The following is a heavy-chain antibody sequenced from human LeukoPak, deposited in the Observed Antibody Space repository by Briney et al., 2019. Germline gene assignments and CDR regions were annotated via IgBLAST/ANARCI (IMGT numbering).Heavy chain of an antibody. CDR3: ATSYDILTGPLDV. Sequence: ASVKVSCKASGYTLTSYGISWVRPAPGQGLEWMGWISAYNGNTNYAQKLQGRAPMTTDTPTSTAYMELRSLRSDDTAVYYCATSYDILTGPLDVWGQGTTVTVSS. CDR2: ISAYNGNT. J-gene: IGHJ6*02. D-gene: IGHD3-9*01. CDR1: GYTLTSYG. V-gene: IGHV1-18*01.